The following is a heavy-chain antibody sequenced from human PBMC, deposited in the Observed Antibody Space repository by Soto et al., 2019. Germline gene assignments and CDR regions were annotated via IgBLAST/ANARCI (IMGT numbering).Heavy chain of an antibody. V-gene: IGHV3-23*01. CDR1: GFTFSISA. CDR2: ISGSGGST. Sequence: GGSLRLYCAASGFTFSISAMSRVRQAPGKGLEWVSAISGSGGSTYYADAVKGRFTISRDNSKNTLYLQMNSLRAEDTAVYYCADSGSRYYYYYGMDVWGQGTTVTVSS. J-gene: IGHJ6*02. CDR3: ADSGSRYYYYYGMDV. D-gene: IGHD1-26*01.